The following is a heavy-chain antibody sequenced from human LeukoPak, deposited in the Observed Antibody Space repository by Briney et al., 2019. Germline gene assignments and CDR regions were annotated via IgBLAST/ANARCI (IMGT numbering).Heavy chain of an antibody. J-gene: IGHJ6*02. V-gene: IGHV1-69*13. D-gene: IGHD5-24*01. CDR2: IIPIFGTA. CDR1: GGTFSSYA. Sequence: SVKVSCKASGGTFSSYAISWVRQAPGQGLEWMGGIIPIFGTANYAQKFQGRVTIIADESTSTAYMELSSLRSEDTAVYYCARALGGRDGYNKVQTYYYYYGMDVWGQGTTVTVSS. CDR3: ARALGGRDGYNKVQTYYYYYGMDV.